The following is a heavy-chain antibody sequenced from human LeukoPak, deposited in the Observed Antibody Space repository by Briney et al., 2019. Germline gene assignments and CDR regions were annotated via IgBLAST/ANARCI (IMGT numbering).Heavy chain of an antibody. Sequence: SVKVSCKASGGTFSSYAISWVRQAPGQGLEWMGGIIPIFGTANYAQKFQGRVTITAGESTSTAYMELSSLRSEDTAVYYCAREDDDIDAFDIWGQGTMVTVSS. CDR2: IIPIFGTA. J-gene: IGHJ3*02. D-gene: IGHD3-9*01. CDR3: AREDDDIDAFDI. CDR1: GGTFSSYA. V-gene: IGHV1-69*13.